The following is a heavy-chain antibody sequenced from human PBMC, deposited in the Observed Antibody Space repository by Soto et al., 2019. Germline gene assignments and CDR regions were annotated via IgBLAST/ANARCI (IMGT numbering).Heavy chain of an antibody. CDR2: IAYDGRNK. CDR3: ARELERVFDY. D-gene: IGHD1-1*01. V-gene: IGHV3-30*04. Sequence: QVQLVESGGGVVQPGRSLRLSCAASGFTFSSYAMHWVRQAPGKGLEWVAVIAYDGRNKNYADSVKGRFTISRDNSKNTLYLQMNSLSIEDTAVYYCARELERVFDYWGQGTLVAVSS. J-gene: IGHJ4*02. CDR1: GFTFSSYA.